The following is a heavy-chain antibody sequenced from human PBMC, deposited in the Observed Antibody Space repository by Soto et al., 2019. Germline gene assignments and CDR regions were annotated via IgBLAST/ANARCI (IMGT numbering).Heavy chain of an antibody. J-gene: IGHJ4*02. Sequence: QVQLEQSGAEVKKPASSVKVSCKASGASFNSFAISWVRQAPGQGLEWMGGIISIPGPATYALKFQGRVTITADESTTAAYMELSNLRSEDTAVYYCARDGAGYCTPTTCYTPFDYWGQGTLVTVSS. V-gene: IGHV1-69*01. CDR1: GASFNSFA. CDR2: IISIPGPA. D-gene: IGHD2-8*01. CDR3: ARDGAGYCTPTTCYTPFDY.